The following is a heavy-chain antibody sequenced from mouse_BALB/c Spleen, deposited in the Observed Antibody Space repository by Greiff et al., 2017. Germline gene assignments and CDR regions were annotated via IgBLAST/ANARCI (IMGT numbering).Heavy chain of an antibody. J-gene: IGHJ1*01. D-gene: IGHD2-10*02. V-gene: IGHV1-39*01. CDR3: ARLGYGNYDWYFDV. CDR2: IDPYYGGT. CDR1: GYSFTGYN. Sequence: EVKLQESGPELEKPGASVKISCKASGYSFTGYNMNWVKQSNGKSLEWIGNIDPYYGGTSYNQKFKGKATLTVDKSSSTAYMQLKSLTSEDSAVYYCARLGYGNYDWYFDVWGAGTTVTVSS.